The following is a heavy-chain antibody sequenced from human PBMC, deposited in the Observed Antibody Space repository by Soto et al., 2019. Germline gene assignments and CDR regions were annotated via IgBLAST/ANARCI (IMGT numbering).Heavy chain of an antibody. CDR2: TYDAVKT. D-gene: IGHD2-15*01. CDR3: ARLQYTVVTALDI. Sequence: TLSDTWIVCDVASGLHSWIWIWGGPGKGAELVGYTYDAVKTNYNPALKSRVTISMDTSENQLSLQLGSVTAADTAVYYCARLQYTVVTALDIWRQGKMVT. V-gene: IGHV4-59*11. CDR1: DVASGLHS. J-gene: IGHJ3*02.